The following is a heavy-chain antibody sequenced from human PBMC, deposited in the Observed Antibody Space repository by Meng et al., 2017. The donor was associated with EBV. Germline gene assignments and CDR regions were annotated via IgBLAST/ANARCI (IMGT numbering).Heavy chain of an antibody. D-gene: IGHD3-10*01. J-gene: IGHJ4*02. V-gene: IGHV1-69*01. Sequence: QVQLQQSGAEVKKPGSSVKVSCRTSGGTFRSDGVSWVRQAPGQGLEWMGGLIPMSGAPHYAQKFQDRVTIIADESTSTHSMELNNLRSEDTAMYYCASESGRGFTPDYWGQGTLVTVSS. CDR2: LIPMSGAP. CDR3: ASESGRGFTPDY. CDR1: GGTFRSDG.